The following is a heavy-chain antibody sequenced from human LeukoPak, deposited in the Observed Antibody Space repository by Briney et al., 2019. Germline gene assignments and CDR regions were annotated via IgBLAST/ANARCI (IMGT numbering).Heavy chain of an antibody. Sequence: SETLSLTCTVSGGSISSSSYYWGWIRQPPGKGLEWIGSIYYSGSTYYNPSLKSRVTISVDTSKNQFSLKLSSVTAADTAVYYCARSESDWGYYFDYWGQGTLVTVSS. CDR1: GGSISSSSYY. J-gene: IGHJ4*02. V-gene: IGHV4-39*01. CDR3: ARSESDWGYYFDY. D-gene: IGHD7-27*01. CDR2: IYYSGST.